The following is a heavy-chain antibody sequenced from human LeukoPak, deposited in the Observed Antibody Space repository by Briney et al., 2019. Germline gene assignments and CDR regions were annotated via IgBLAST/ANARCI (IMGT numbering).Heavy chain of an antibody. J-gene: IGHJ4*02. CDR2: IYYSGST. Sequence: SETLSLTCTVSGGSVSSYYWTWIRQPPGKGLEWIGYIYYSGSTNYNPSLKSRVTISIDTSKNQLSLKVSSVSAADTAVYYCARVHSYGRRIMDYWGQGTLVTVSS. CDR1: GGSVSSYY. D-gene: IGHD5-18*01. V-gene: IGHV4-59*02. CDR3: ARVHSYGRRIMDY.